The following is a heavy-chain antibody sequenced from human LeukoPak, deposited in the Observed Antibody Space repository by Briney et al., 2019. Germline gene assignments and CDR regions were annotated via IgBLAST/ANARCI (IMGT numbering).Heavy chain of an antibody. CDR2: INPNSGAT. J-gene: IGHJ4*02. CDR3: ARDLGVITNY. CDR1: GYXFTDYY. D-gene: IGHD2-21*01. V-gene: IGHV1-2*02. Sequence: ASVKVSCKAYGYXFTDYYLHWVRRAPGQGLEWMGWINPNSGATSYAQKFQGRVTMTRDTSISTAYMELSRLRSDDTAVYYCARDLGVITNYWGQGTLVTVSS.